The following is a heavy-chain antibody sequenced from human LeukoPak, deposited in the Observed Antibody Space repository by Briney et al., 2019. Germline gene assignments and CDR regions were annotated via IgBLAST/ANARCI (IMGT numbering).Heavy chain of an antibody. J-gene: IGHJ4*02. D-gene: IGHD6-19*01. CDR2: INPNSGGT. V-gene: IGHV1-2*02. CDR3: ARASQWLVPDLFDY. CDR1: GYTFTGYY. Sequence: ASVKVSCKASGYTFTGYYMHWVRQAPGQGLEWMGWINPNSGGTNYAQKFQGRVTMTRDTSISTAYMELSRLRSDDTAVYYCARASQWLVPDLFDYWGQGTLVTVSS.